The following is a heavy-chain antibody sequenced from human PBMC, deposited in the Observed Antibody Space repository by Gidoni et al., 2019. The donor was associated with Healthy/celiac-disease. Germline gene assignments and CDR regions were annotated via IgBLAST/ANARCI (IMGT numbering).Heavy chain of an antibody. D-gene: IGHD5-18*01. CDR3: ARHVGPIQLWKKYFDY. CDR2: IYYSGST. V-gene: IGHV4-39*01. CDR1: GGSISSSSDY. J-gene: IGHJ4*02. Sequence: QLQLQESGPGLVKPSETLSLSCPVSGGSISSSSDYWVWIRQPPGKGLEWIGSIYYSGSTYYNPSLKSRVTISVDTSRNQFSLKLSSVTAADTAVYYCARHVGPIQLWKKYFDYWGQGTLVTVSS.